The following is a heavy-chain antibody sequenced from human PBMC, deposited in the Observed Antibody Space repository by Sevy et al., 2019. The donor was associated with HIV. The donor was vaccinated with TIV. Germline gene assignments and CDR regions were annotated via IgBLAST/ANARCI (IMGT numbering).Heavy chain of an antibody. CDR2: IRSETYGETT. CDR1: GFTFGDYA. D-gene: IGHD2-21*02. J-gene: IGHJ4*02. V-gene: IGHV3-49*03. Sequence: GGSLRLSCTASGFTFGDYAMSWFRQAPGRGLEWVGFIRSETYGETTEDAVSVKGRFTVSRDDSKSIVYLQMNSLKTEDTAVYYCTRRASRVYGDHLNLYWGQGTLVTVSS. CDR3: TRRASRVYGDHLNLY.